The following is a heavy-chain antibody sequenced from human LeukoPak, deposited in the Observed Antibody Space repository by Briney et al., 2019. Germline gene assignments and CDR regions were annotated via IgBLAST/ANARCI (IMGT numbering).Heavy chain of an antibody. J-gene: IGHJ3*02. Sequence: GGSLRLSCAASGFTFDDYAMHWVRQAPGKGLEWVSGISWNSGSIGYADSVKGRFTISRDNAKSSLYLQMNSLRADDTAVYYCARDRTSTVASPSDSFDIWGQGTMVTVSS. CDR1: GFTFDDYA. D-gene: IGHD4-11*01. CDR3: ARDRTSTVASPSDSFDI. V-gene: IGHV3-9*01. CDR2: ISWNSGSI.